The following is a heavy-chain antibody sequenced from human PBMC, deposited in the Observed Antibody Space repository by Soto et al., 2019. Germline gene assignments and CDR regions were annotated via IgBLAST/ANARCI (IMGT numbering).Heavy chain of an antibody. CDR3: ARVERGTVTTVVDAFDI. CDR1: GGFVSSGSYY. Sequence: QVQLQQWGAGLLKPSETLSLTCAVYGGFVSSGSYYWSWIRQPPGKGLEWIGEMSHSCGTHFNPSLKSRVTISVDTSKNQFSLNIYSVTAADTALYYCARVERGTVTTVVDAFDIWGPGTMVTVSS. D-gene: IGHD1-1*01. V-gene: IGHV4-34*01. CDR2: MSHSCGT. J-gene: IGHJ3*02.